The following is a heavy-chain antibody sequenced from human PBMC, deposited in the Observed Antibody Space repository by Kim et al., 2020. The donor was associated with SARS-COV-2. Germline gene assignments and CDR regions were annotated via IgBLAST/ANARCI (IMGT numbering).Heavy chain of an antibody. CDR2: IYDSGNT. CDR1: GGAISTFY. V-gene: IGHV4-59*01. Sequence: SETLSLTCTVSGGAISTFYWSWIRQPPGKALEWIGFIYDSGNTKYNPSLNSRVTILGDTSKTRFSLKLTSVTAADTAVYYCARARIAVAGHYFDYWGQGTLVTVSS. J-gene: IGHJ4*02. D-gene: IGHD6-19*01. CDR3: ARARIAVAGHYFDY.